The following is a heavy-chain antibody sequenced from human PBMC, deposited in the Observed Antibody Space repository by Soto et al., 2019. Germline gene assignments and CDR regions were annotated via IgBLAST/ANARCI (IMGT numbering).Heavy chain of an antibody. CDR2: ITYEGRNK. J-gene: IGHJ6*02. CDR3: AKARGANNWANYYGLDV. Sequence: GSLRLSCAASGFIFADYGMHWVRQAPGKGLEWVALITYEGRNKYYADAVKGRFTISRDNAKNMVSLQMDSLRAEDTAVYYCAKARGANNWANYYGLDVWGQGTTVTVSS. D-gene: IGHD1-1*01. CDR1: GFIFADYG. V-gene: IGHV3-30*18.